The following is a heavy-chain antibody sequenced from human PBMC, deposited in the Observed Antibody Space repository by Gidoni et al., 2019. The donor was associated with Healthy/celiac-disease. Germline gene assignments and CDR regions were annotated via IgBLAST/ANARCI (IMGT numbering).Heavy chain of an antibody. J-gene: IGHJ4*02. CDR2: IYYSGST. CDR3: ARGSYYYDRSGYGY. CDR1: GGSISSYY. Sequence: QVQLQESGPGLVKPPETLSLTCTVSGGSISSYYWGWLRQPPGKGLEWIGYIYYSGSTNYNPSLKSRVTISVDTSKNQFSLKLSSVTAADTAVYYCARGSYYYDRSGYGYWGQGTLVTVSS. D-gene: IGHD3-22*01. V-gene: IGHV4-59*01.